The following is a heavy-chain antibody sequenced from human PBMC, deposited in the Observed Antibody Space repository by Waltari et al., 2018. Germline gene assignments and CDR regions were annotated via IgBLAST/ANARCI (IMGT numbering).Heavy chain of an antibody. V-gene: IGHV3-21*02. D-gene: IGHD2-21*01. J-gene: IGHJ4*02. Sequence: VQLVESGGGLVKSGGSLRLSCAASGFTFSSYTMNWVRQAPGKGLEWVSSISHSSSYIYYADSMKGRFTVSRDNAKNSLYLQMTSLRGEDTAVYYCARVDGAGHDTGVVSYFDHWGQGTLVTVSS. CDR1: GFTFSSYT. CDR3: ARVDGAGHDTGVVSYFDH. CDR2: ISHSSSYI.